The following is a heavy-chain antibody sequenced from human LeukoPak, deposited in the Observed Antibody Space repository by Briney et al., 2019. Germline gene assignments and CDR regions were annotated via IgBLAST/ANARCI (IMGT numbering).Heavy chain of an antibody. D-gene: IGHD2-2*01. V-gene: IGHV1-2*02. CDR2: INPNSGFT. CDR1: GNTFTGYC. CDR3: ARLADCSSSSCRSFDY. Sequence: GASVKVSCKASGNTFTGYCMHGVRQAPGQGLEWMDWINPNSGFTNYAQKFQGRVTMTRDTSISTAYMELSRLRSDDTAVYYCARLADCSSSSCRSFDYWGQGTLVTVSS. J-gene: IGHJ4*02.